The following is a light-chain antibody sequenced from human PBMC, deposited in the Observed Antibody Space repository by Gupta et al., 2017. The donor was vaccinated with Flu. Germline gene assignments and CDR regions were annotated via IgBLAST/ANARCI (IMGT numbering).Light chain of an antibody. CDR3: QQRSKWPLT. V-gene: IGKV3-11*01. J-gene: IGKJ2*01. CDR1: QSVSSY. CDR2: DAF. Sequence: EIVLTQSPATLSLSPGDRATLSCRASQSVSSYLAWYQQKPGQAPRLLIYDAFNRATGIPARFSGSGSGTDFALTISSLEPEDFAVYYCQQRSKWPLTFGQGTKLEIK.